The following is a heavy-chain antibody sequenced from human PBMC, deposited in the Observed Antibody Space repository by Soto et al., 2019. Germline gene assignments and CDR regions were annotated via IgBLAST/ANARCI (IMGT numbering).Heavy chain of an antibody. D-gene: IGHD4-17*01. CDR1: GFTLSNYV. CDR2: ISGSGGSR. Sequence: EVQLLESGGGLIEPGGSLRLSGAASGFTLSNYVMSWVRQAPGKGLERVSAISGSGGSRYYADSVKGRFTISRDDSKNTLYLQMNSLRAEDTAVYYCARPTTVIYFDYWGQGTLVTVSS. V-gene: IGHV3-23*01. J-gene: IGHJ4*02. CDR3: ARPTTVIYFDY.